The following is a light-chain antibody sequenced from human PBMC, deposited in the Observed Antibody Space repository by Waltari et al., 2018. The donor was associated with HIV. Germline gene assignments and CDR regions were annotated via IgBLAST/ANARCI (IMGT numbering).Light chain of an antibody. CDR3: QQYKSYPYT. Sequence: DNQITQSPSTLSASIGDRVTITCRASQSISGWLAWYQQKPGKAPKLVIDKASSLESGVPSRISGSGSGTEYTLTISSLQPDDYGTYYCQQYKSYPYTFGQGTRLEIK. CDR1: QSISGW. V-gene: IGKV1-5*03. CDR2: KAS. J-gene: IGKJ2*01.